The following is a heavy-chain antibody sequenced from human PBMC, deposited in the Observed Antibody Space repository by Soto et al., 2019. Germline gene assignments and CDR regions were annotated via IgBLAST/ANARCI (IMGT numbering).Heavy chain of an antibody. D-gene: IGHD6-13*01. CDR1: GFTFSSYG. V-gene: IGHV3-33*01. CDR2: IWYDGSNK. J-gene: IGHJ5*02. CDR3: LAAAGKASINRGTSFDP. Sequence: PGGSLRLSCAASGFTFSSYGMHWVRQAPGKGLEWVAVIWYDGSNKYYADSVKGRFTISRDNSKNTLYLQMNSLRAEDTAVYYCLAAAGKASINRGTSFDPWGQGTLVTVSS.